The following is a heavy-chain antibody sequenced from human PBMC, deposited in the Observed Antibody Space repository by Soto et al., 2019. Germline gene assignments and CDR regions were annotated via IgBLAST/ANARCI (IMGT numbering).Heavy chain of an antibody. V-gene: IGHV1-46*03. D-gene: IGHD5-12*01. CDR3: GIADILDYHYAMDV. J-gene: IGHJ6*02. Sequence: ASVKVSFKTSGYTFNSYYMHSVRQAPGQGLELMGIDNPSGGFVTHAPKFQGRLTITRDTSTGTFYMEHSSRRSDDTTVYYCGIADILDYHYAMDVWGQGTTVTVSS. CDR1: GYTFNSYY. CDR2: DNPSGGFV.